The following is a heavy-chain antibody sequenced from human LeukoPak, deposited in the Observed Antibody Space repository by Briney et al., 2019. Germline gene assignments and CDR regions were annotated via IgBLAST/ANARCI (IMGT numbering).Heavy chain of an antibody. CDR1: GFTFSSYG. CDR2: IKQDGSEK. V-gene: IGHV3-7*03. J-gene: IGHJ4*02. D-gene: IGHD3-16*02. Sequence: GGSLRLSCAASGFTFSSYGMHWVRQAPGKGLEWVANIKQDGSEKYYVDSVKGRFTISRDNAKNSVYLQMNSLRAEDTAVYYCAKDAYPIGGVIVANYDYWGQGTLVTVSS. CDR3: AKDAYPIGGVIVANYDY.